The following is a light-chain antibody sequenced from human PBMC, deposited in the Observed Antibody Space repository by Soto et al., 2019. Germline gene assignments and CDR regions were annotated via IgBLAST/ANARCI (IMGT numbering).Light chain of an antibody. V-gene: IGKV3-15*01. CDR1: QSVSSN. Sequence: IVMTQSPATLSVSPGERATLSCRASQSVSSNLAWYRQKPGQAPRLLIYGASTRATGMADRFSGSGSGTEFTLTISSLQSEDFAVYYCQQYNNWPHTFGQGTKVEIK. CDR3: QQYNNWPHT. J-gene: IGKJ1*01. CDR2: GAS.